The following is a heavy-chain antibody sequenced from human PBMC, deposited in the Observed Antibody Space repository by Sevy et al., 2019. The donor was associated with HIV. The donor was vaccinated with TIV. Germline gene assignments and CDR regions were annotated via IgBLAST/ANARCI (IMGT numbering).Heavy chain of an antibody. CDR2: IGTAAGVT. CDR1: GFTFNTYS. V-gene: IGHV3-48*02. Sequence: GGSLRLSCAASGFTFNTYSLIWVRQTPGKGLEWLSFIGTAAGVTYYADSAKGRFTISRDNAKNSLYLQMNSLRDEDTAVYYCARCPGHYSIDYWGQGTLVTVSS. D-gene: IGHD2-21*01. J-gene: IGHJ4*02. CDR3: ARCPGHYSIDY.